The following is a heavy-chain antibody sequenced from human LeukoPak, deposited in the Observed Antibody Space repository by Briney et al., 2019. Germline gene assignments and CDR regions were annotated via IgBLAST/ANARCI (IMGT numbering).Heavy chain of an antibody. J-gene: IGHJ4*02. CDR1: GLTFSSYS. V-gene: IGHV3-48*01. D-gene: IGHD3-22*01. CDR3: ARDSTPRYYDSGGLTIDY. Sequence: GGSLRLSCAASGLTFSSYSMNWVRQAPGKGLEWVSYISSSSSTIYYADSVKGRFTISRDNAKNSLYLQMNSLRAEDTVVYYCARDSTPRYYDSGGLTIDYWGQGTLVTVSS. CDR2: ISSSSSTI.